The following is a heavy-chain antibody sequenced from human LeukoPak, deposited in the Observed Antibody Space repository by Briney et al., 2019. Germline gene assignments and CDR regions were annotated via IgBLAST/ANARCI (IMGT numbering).Heavy chain of an antibody. D-gene: IGHD1-26*01. V-gene: IGHV1-2*02. J-gene: IGHJ5*02. CDR1: GYTFTGYY. Sequence: RASVKVSCKASGYTFTGYYMHWVRQAPGQGLEWMGWINPNSGGTNYAQKFQGRVTMTRDTSISTAYMELSRLRSDDTAVYYCARVYEVGAKLRNWFDPWGQGTLVTVSS. CDR2: INPNSGGT. CDR3: ARVYEVGAKLRNWFDP.